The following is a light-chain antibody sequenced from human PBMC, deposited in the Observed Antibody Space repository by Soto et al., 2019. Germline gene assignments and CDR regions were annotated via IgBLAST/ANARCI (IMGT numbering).Light chain of an antibody. V-gene: IGLV1-47*01. Sequence: QSVLTQPPSASGNPGQRLTISCSGSTSNILRNYVYWYRQLPGTAPRLLISMNDQRPSGVPDRFSGSKSGTSASLAISGLRSEDEADYYCASWDDSLSGYVFGTGTNSPS. CDR2: MND. J-gene: IGLJ1*01. CDR1: TSNILRNY. CDR3: ASWDDSLSGYV.